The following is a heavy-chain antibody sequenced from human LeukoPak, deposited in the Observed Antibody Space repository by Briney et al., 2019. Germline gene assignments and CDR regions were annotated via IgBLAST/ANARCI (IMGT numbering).Heavy chain of an antibody. V-gene: IGHV1-2*02. J-gene: IGHJ6*03. CDR2: INPNSGGT. CDR1: GYTFTGYY. D-gene: IGHD2-2*01. CDR3: ARYKGPRSGKDIVVIPAARALLGYYYMDV. Sequence: ASVKVSCKASGYTFTGYYMHWVRQAPGQGLEWMGWINPNSGGTNYAQKFQGRVAMTRDTSISTAYMELSRLRSDDTAVYYCARYKGPRSGKDIVVIPAARALLGYYYMDVWGKGTTVTVSS.